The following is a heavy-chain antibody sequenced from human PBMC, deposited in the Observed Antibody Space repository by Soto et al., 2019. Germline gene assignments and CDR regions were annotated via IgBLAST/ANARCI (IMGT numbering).Heavy chain of an antibody. CDR3: AKDRATNTTMAVYYFDY. CDR2: ISWDGGST. J-gene: IGHJ4*02. CDR1: GFTFDDYT. Sequence: HPGGSLRLSCAASGFTFDDYTMHWVRQAPGKGLEWVSLISWDGGSTYYADSVKGRFTISRDNSKNSLYLQMNSLRTEDTALYYCAKDRATNTTMAVYYFDYWGQGTLVTVSS. D-gene: IGHD5-18*01. V-gene: IGHV3-43*01.